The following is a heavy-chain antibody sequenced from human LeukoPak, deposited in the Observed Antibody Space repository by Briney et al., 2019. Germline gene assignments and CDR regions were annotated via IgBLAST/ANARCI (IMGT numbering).Heavy chain of an antibody. J-gene: IGHJ4*02. D-gene: IGHD5-18*01. CDR2: ISSSSSYI. V-gene: IGHV3-21*01. CDR3: ARGESGYSYGPDGPYYFDY. Sequence: PGGSLRLSCAASGFTFSSYSMNWVRQAPGKGLEWVSSISSSSSYIYYADSVKGRFTISRDNAKNSLYLQMNSLRAEDTAVYYCARGESGYSYGPDGPYYFDYWGQGTLVTVSS. CDR1: GFTFSSYS.